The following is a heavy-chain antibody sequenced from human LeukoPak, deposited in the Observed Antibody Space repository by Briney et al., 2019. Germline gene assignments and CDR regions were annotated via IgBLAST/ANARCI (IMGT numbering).Heavy chain of an antibody. D-gene: IGHD2-15*01. J-gene: IGHJ5*02. CDR2: IYYSGST. V-gene: IGHV4-31*03. CDR1: GGSISSGGYY. Sequence: SETLSLTCTVSGGSISSGGYYWSWIRQHPGKGLEWIGYIYYSGSTYYNPSLKSRVTISVDTSKNQFSLKLSSVTPEDTAVYYCGRDLWPVAPHWFDPWGQGSLVTVSS. CDR3: GRDLWPVAPHWFDP.